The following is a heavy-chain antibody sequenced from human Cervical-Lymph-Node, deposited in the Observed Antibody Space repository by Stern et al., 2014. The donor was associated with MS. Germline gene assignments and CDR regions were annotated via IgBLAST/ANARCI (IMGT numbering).Heavy chain of an antibody. CDR1: GYNFIAQW. V-gene: IGHV5-51*03. CDR2: IHPGDSDT. J-gene: IGHJ6*02. D-gene: IGHD3-16*01. CDR3: ASAGTGGRFV. Sequence: VQLLQSGAEVKKPGESLKISCEGFGYNFIAQWIGWVRQMPGKGLEYMGIIHPGDSDTRYTSSFQGHITLSVDRSISTAFLQWSSLKASDTGIYYCASAGTGGRFVWGQGTTVTVSS.